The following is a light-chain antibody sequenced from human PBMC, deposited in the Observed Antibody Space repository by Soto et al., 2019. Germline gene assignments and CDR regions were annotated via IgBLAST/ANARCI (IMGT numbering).Light chain of an antibody. CDR3: SSYTSSSTYV. J-gene: IGLJ1*01. V-gene: IGLV2-14*01. CDR2: DVS. Sequence: QSALTQPASVSGSPGQSITISCTGTSIDVGGYNYVSWYQQHPGKAPKVMIYDVSNRPSGVSNRFSGSKSGNTASLTISGLQAEDEADYYCSSYTSSSTYVFGTGTKGTVL. CDR1: SIDVGGYNY.